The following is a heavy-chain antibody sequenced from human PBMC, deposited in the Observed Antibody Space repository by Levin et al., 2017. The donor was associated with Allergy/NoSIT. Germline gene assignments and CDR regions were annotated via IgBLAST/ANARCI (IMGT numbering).Heavy chain of an antibody. CDR1: GYSFTSQW. CDR2: IYPGGSES. CDR3: ARLVSSSLSPIDWYCDP. J-gene: IGHJ2*01. D-gene: IGHD6-6*01. V-gene: IGHV5-51*01. Sequence: GESLKISCQGSGYSFTSQWIGWVRQKPGEGLEYMGIIYPGGSESRYSPSFQGQVTMSVDMSVSTAYLHWSSLQASDTAIYYCARLVSSSLSPIDWYCDPWGPGTLVTVSS.